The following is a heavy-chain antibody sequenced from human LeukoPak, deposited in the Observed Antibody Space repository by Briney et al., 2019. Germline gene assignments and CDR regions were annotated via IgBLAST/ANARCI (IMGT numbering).Heavy chain of an antibody. CDR1: GGSISSYY. CDR3: ARTQEAGYSSGWYDSYYYYYMDV. Sequence: SETLSLTCTVSGGSISSYYWSWIRQPPGKGLEWIGYIHYTGSTNYNPSLKSRVTISVDTSKNQFSLKLSSVTAADTAVYYCARTQEAGYSSGWYDSYYYYYMDVWGKGTTVTVSS. CDR2: IHYTGST. J-gene: IGHJ6*03. V-gene: IGHV4-59*01. D-gene: IGHD6-19*01.